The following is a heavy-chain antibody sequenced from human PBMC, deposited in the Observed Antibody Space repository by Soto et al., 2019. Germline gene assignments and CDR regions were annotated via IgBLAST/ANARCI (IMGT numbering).Heavy chain of an antibody. V-gene: IGHV3-48*02. CDR2: ISASGDAI. CDR1: GFTFSNYS. CDR3: ARLYSTSSVNRWFDP. D-gene: IGHD6-6*01. Sequence: EVQLVESGGGLVQPGGSLRLSCAASGFTFSNYSMNWVRQAPGKGLEWISFISASGDAIYYADSVRGRFTISRDNAESSLYRQVNSLRDEDTAVYYCARLYSTSSVNRWFDPWGQGTLVTVSS. J-gene: IGHJ5*02.